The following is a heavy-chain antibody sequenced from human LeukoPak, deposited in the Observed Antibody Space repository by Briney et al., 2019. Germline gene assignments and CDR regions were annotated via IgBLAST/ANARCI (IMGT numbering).Heavy chain of an antibody. J-gene: IGHJ4*02. CDR1: GGSISNYY. CDR3: ANYRSGTMLDY. Sequence: SATLSLTCTVSGGSISNYYWGWNRQPPGKRQDWIGSTSYSGRTYYNPSLKSRVTLSVETSKNQFSLKLSSVTAADTAVYYCANYRSGTMLDYWGQGTLVTVSS. CDR2: TSYSGRT. V-gene: IGHV4-39*01. D-gene: IGHD6-19*01.